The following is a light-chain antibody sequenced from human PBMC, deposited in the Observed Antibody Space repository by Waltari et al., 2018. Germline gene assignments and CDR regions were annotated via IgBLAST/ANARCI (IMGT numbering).Light chain of an antibody. CDR1: QSVLYSSNNLNY. J-gene: IGKJ2*01. CDR2: WAS. V-gene: IGKV4-1*01. Sequence: DIVMTQSPDSLAVSLGERATINRNSSQSVLYSSNNLNYLAWYQQKPGQPPKLLIYWASTRESGVPDRFSGSGSGTDFTLTISSLQAEDVAVYYCQQFYSTPYTFGQGTKLEIK. CDR3: QQFYSTPYT.